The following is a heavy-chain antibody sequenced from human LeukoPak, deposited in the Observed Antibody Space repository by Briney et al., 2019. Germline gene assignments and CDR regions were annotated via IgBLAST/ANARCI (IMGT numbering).Heavy chain of an antibody. CDR3: ARDLRGSSCYDY. J-gene: IGHJ4*02. CDR1: GGSLNSYY. CDR2: IYYSGST. V-gene: IGHV4-59*01. D-gene: IGHD2-2*01. Sequence: PSETLSLTCTVSGGSLNSYYWSWIRQPPGKGLEWIGYIYYSGSTNYNPSLKSRVTISVDTPKNQFSLKLSSVTAADTAVYYCARDLRGSSCYDYWGQGTLVTVSS.